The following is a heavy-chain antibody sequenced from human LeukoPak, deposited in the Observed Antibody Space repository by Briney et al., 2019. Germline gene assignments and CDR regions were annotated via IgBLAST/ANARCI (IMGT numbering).Heavy chain of an antibody. Sequence: PGGSLRLSCAASGFTFSGSAMHWVRQASGKGLEWVGRIRSKANSYATAYAASVKGRFTISRDDSKNTAYLQMDSLKTEDTAVYYCTRPPYDFWSGAYMDVWGQGTTVTVSS. CDR2: IRSKANSYAT. D-gene: IGHD3-3*01. CDR1: GFTFSGSA. CDR3: TRPPYDFWSGAYMDV. V-gene: IGHV3-73*01. J-gene: IGHJ6*02.